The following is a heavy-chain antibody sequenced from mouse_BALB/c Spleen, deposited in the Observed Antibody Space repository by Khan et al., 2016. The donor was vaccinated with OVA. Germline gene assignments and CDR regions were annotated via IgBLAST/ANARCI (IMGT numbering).Heavy chain of an antibody. D-gene: IGHD1-1*01. Sequence: QSGPGLLQPSQSLSITCTVSGFSLTTYGVHLVRQSPGKGLQWLGVIWSGGGTDYTAPFISKLSIRKDSSKSQVFFKMTSLQVKDTVIYEGASNYYCDEGLAYWGQGTMVTVSA. CDR3: ASNYYCDEGLAY. V-gene: IGHV2-2*02. J-gene: IGHJ3*01. CDR1: GFSLTTYG. CDR2: IWSGGGT.